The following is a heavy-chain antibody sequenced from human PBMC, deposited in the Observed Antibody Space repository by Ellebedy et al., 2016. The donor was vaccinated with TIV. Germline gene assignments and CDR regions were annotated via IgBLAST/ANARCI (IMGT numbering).Heavy chain of an antibody. CDR3: ARDGSESLADFDY. V-gene: IGHV1-3*01. CDR2: INAGNGNT. D-gene: IGHD3-10*01. Sequence: ASVKVSCXASGYTFTSYAMHWVRQAPGQRLEWMGWINAGNGNTKYSQKFQGRVTITRDTSASTAYMELSSLRSEDTAVYYCARDGSESLADFDYWGQGTLVTVSS. CDR1: GYTFTSYA. J-gene: IGHJ4*02.